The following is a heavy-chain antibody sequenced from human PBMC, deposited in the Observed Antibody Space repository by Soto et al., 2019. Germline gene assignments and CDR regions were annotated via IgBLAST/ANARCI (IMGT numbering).Heavy chain of an antibody. CDR1: GFTFSSYS. V-gene: IGHV3-23*01. J-gene: IGHJ4*02. D-gene: IGHD3-10*01. CDR2: IRGSGDNT. Sequence: EVQLLESGGGLVQPGGSLRLSCAASGFTFSSYSLSWVRQAPGKGLDWVSAIRGSGDNTYYADSVKGRFTISRDNTKNTLYLQMNSLRAEDTAVYYCAKSPTMVRGLIFDYWGQGALGTVSS. CDR3: AKSPTMVRGLIFDY.